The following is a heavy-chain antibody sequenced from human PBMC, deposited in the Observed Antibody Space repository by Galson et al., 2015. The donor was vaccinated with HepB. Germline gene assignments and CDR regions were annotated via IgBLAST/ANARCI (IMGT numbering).Heavy chain of an antibody. CDR1: GFTFGDFA. J-gene: IGHJ2*01. CDR3: AKNADCGGTKCFPWYFDL. D-gene: IGHD2-21*01. Sequence: SLRLSCAASGFTFGDFAMHWVRQTPGKGPEWVSGISRNSGGTGYADSVKGRFTISRDNAKNSLYLQMDSLLVEDTAFYYCAKNADCGGTKCFPWYFDLWGRGTLVTVSS. V-gene: IGHV3-9*01. CDR2: ISRNSGGT.